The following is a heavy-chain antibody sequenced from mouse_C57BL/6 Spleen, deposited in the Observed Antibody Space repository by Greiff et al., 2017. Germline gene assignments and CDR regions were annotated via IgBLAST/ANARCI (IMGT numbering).Heavy chain of an antibody. V-gene: IGHV1-75*01. Sequence: QVQLKQSGPELVKPGASVKISCKASGYTFTDYYINWVKQRPGQGLEWIGWIFPGSGSTYYNEKFKGKATLTVDKSSSTAYMLLSSLTSEDSAVYFCARIHYGSSGYAMDYWGQGTSVTVSS. CDR2: IFPGSGST. CDR1: GYTFTDYY. D-gene: IGHD1-1*01. J-gene: IGHJ4*01. CDR3: ARIHYGSSGYAMDY.